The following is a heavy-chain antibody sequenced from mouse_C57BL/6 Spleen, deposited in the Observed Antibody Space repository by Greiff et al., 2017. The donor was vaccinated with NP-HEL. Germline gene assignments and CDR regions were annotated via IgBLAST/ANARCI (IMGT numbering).Heavy chain of an antibody. CDR2: ISSGSSTI. J-gene: IGHJ2*01. Sequence: EVQVVESGGGLVKPGGSLKLSCAASGFTFSDYGMHWVRQAPEKGLEWVAYISSGSSTIYYADTVKGRFTISRDNAKNTLFLQMTSLRSEDTAMYYCALYYGSRFDDWGQGTTLTVSS. D-gene: IGHD1-1*01. CDR3: ALYYGSRFDD. CDR1: GFTFSDYG. V-gene: IGHV5-17*01.